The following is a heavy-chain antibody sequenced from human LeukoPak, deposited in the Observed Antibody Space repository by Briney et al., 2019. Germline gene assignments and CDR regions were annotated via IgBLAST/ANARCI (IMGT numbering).Heavy chain of an antibody. CDR3: AREKNYGDFKGDYYYGMDV. D-gene: IGHD4-17*01. Sequence: ASVKVSCKASGYTFTSYGISWVRQAPGQGLERMGWISAYNGNTNYAQKLQGRVTMTTDTSTSTAYMELRSLRSDDTAVYYCAREKNYGDFKGDYYYGMDVWGQGTTVTVSS. V-gene: IGHV1-18*01. CDR2: ISAYNGNT. J-gene: IGHJ6*02. CDR1: GYTFTSYG.